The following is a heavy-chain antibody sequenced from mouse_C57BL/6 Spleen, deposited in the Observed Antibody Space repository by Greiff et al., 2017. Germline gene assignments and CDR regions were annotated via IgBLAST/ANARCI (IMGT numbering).Heavy chain of an antibody. Sequence: EVKLVESGGGLVQPKGSLKLSCAASGFTFNTYAMHWVRQAPGKGLEWVARIRSKSSNYATYYADSVKDRFTISRDDSQSMLYLQMNNLKTEDTAMYYCVRGAHYYGSSREYYAMDYWGQGTSVTVSS. D-gene: IGHD1-1*01. V-gene: IGHV10-3*01. J-gene: IGHJ4*01. CDR3: VRGAHYYGSSREYYAMDY. CDR2: IRSKSSNYAT. CDR1: GFTFNTYA.